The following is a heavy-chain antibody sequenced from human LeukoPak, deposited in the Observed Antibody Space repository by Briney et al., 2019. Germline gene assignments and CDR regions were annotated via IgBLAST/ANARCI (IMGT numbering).Heavy chain of an antibody. Sequence: GGSLRLSCTASGFNFGDYSLSWFRQAPGVGLEWVAFIRREGYGGTTEYAASVKGRFTISRDDSKSIAYLQMNSLKTEDTGVYYCTRDHDFWRGPLDVWGKGTTVTVSS. V-gene: IGHV3-49*03. D-gene: IGHD3-3*01. CDR2: IRREGYGGTT. J-gene: IGHJ6*04. CDR3: TRDHDFWRGPLDV. CDR1: GFNFGDYS.